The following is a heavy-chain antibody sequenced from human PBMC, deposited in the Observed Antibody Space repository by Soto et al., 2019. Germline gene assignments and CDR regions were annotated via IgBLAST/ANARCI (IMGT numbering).Heavy chain of an antibody. D-gene: IGHD3-9*01. CDR3: AKAVGEYLYFFNY. J-gene: IGHJ4*02. Sequence: EVQVLASGGGLIQPGGSLRLSCAFSGLTFSRHAASWVREAPGKGLVWVSGIDTSGHNTYYADSVKGRFTIARDNSNETLFLQMHNLRAEDTAVYYCAKAVGEYLYFFNYWGQGSLVTVSS. CDR2: IDTSGHNT. V-gene: IGHV3-23*05. CDR1: GLTFSRHA.